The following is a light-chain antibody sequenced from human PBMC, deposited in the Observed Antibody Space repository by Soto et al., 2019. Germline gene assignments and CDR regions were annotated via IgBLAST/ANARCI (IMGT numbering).Light chain of an antibody. CDR1: QIVSSN. J-gene: IGKJ2*01. CDR3: QQYNNWAPYT. Sequence: EIVMTQSPATLSLSPGERATLSCRASQIVSSNLAWYQQKPGQAPRLLIYGASTRATGIPARFSGSGSGTEFTLTISSLQSEDFAVYYCQQYNNWAPYTFGQGTKLEIK. V-gene: IGKV3-15*01. CDR2: GAS.